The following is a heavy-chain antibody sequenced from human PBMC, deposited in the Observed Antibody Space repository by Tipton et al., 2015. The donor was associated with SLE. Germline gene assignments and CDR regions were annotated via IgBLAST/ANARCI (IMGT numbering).Heavy chain of an antibody. CDR3: ARVQSEHFHH. V-gene: IGHV3-66*02. Sequence: SLRLSCAASGFTVSSNYMSWVRQDPGKGLEWVSVIYSGGSTYYADSVKGRFTISRDNSKNTLYLKMNSLRAEDTAVYYCARVQSEHFHHWGQGALVTDSS. J-gene: IGHJ1*01. CDR2: IYSGGST. CDR1: GFTVSSNY.